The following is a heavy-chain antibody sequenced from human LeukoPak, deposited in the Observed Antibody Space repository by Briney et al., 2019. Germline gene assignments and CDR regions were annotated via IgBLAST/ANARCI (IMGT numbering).Heavy chain of an antibody. D-gene: IGHD3-3*01. V-gene: IGHV3-53*05. J-gene: IGHJ4*02. Sequence: GGSLRLSCAASGFTVSCNYMRCLRQAPGKGLEWVSVIYSGGSTYYADSVKGRFTISRDNSKNTLYLQMNSLRAEDTAVYYCAREPSFGVVIMGGQGTLVTVSS. CDR3: AREPSFGVVIM. CDR2: IYSGGST. CDR1: GFTVSCNY.